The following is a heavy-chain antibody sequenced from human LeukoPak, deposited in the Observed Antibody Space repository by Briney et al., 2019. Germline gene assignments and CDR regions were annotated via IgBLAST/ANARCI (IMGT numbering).Heavy chain of an antibody. J-gene: IGHJ4*02. Sequence: SETLSLTCTVSGGSISSYYWSWIRQPPGKGLEWIGYIYYSGSTNYNPSLKSRVTISVDTSMNQFSLKLSSVTAADTAVYYCARDIRLGSGSYYKGLDYWGQGTLVTVSS. V-gene: IGHV4-59*08. CDR2: IYYSGST. D-gene: IGHD3-10*02. CDR3: ARDIRLGSGSYYKGLDY. CDR1: GGSISSYY.